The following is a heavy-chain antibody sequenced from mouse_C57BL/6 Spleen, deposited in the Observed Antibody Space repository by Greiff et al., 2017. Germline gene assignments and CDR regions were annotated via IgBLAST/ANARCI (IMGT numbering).Heavy chain of an antibody. CDR3: ARSGSNYPFAY. CDR2: IHPNSGST. V-gene: IGHV1-64*01. CDR1: GYTFTSYW. Sequence: QVQLQQHGAELVKPGASVKLSCKASGYTFTSYWMHWVKQRPGQGLEWIGMIHPNSGSTNYNEKFKSKATLTVDKSSSTAYMQLSSLTSEDSAVYYCARSGSNYPFAYWGQGTLVTVSA. J-gene: IGHJ3*01. D-gene: IGHD2-5*01.